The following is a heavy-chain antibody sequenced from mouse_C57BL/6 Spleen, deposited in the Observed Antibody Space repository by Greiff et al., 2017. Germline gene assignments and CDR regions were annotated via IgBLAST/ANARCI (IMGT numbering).Heavy chain of an antibody. CDR3: ARDWEEYFDY. J-gene: IGHJ2*01. CDR2: IYPGSGNT. Sequence: LVESGAELVRPGASVKLSCKASGYTFTDYYINWVKQRPGQGLEWIARIYPGSGNTYYNEKFKGKATLTAEKSSSTAYMQLSSLTSEDSAVYFCARDWEEYFDYWGQGTTLTVSS. D-gene: IGHD4-1*01. CDR1: GYTFTDYY. V-gene: IGHV1-76*01.